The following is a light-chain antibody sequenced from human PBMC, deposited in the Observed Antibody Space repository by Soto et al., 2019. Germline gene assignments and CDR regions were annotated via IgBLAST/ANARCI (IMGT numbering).Light chain of an antibody. CDR3: QQSGSSPRT. V-gene: IGKV3-20*01. CDR2: GAS. CDR1: QSVSSTY. J-gene: IGKJ1*01. Sequence: EIVLTQSPGTLSLSPGERATLSCRASQSVSSTYFAWYQQKPDQAPRLLIYGASSRATGLPDRFSGSGSGTDFTLTISRLQPEDFAVYYCQQSGSSPRTFGQGTKVEIK.